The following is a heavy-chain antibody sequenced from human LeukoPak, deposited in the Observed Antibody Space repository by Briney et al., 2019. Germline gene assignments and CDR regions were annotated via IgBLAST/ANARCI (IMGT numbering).Heavy chain of an antibody. Sequence: ASVKVSCKASGYTFTSYYIHWVRQAPGQGLEWMGWISAYNGNTNYAQKLQGRVTMTTDTSTSTAYMELRSLRSDDTAVYYCARLDYYYYYGMDVWGQGTTVTVSS. CDR2: ISAYNGNT. J-gene: IGHJ6*02. V-gene: IGHV1-18*04. CDR1: GYTFTSYY. CDR3: ARLDYYYYYGMDV.